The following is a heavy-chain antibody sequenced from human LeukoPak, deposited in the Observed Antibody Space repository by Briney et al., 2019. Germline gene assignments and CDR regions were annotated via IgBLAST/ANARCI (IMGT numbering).Heavy chain of an antibody. CDR1: GYTFTSYG. CDR3: ARGYCSGGSCYSRGAFDI. V-gene: IGHV1-18*04. Sequence: ASVKVSCKASGYTFTSYGISWVRQAPGRGLEWMGWNSAYNGNTNYAQKLQGRVTMTTDTSTSTAYMELRSLRSDDTAVYYCARGYCSGGSCYSRGAFDIWGQGTMVTVSS. J-gene: IGHJ3*02. CDR2: NSAYNGNT. D-gene: IGHD2-15*01.